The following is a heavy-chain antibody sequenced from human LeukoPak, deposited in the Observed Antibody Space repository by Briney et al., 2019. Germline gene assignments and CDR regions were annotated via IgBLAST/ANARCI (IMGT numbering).Heavy chain of an antibody. CDR2: IIPIFGTA. CDR3: ARLVEQYYFDY. CDR1: GGTFSSDA. J-gene: IGHJ4*02. V-gene: IGHV1-69*13. Sequence: SVKVSCKXSGGTFSSDAISWVRQAPRQGLEWMGGIIPIFGTANYAQKFQGRVTITADESTSTAYMELSSLRSEDTAVYYCARLVEQYYFDYWGQGTLVTVSS. D-gene: IGHD6-19*01.